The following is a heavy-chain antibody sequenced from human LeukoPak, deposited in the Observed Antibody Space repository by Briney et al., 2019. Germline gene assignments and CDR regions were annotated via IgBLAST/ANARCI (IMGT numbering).Heavy chain of an antibody. J-gene: IGHJ2*01. CDR3: TRGAYSSGWFTYWFFDL. Sequence: GGSLRLSCTASGFTFGDYAMNWVRQAPGKGLEWVGFIRGKTYGGTTEYAASVKGRFTISRDDSKSIAYLQMNSLKTEDTAVYYCTRGAYSSGWFTYWFFDLWGRGTLVTVSS. D-gene: IGHD6-19*01. CDR2: IRGKTYGGTT. V-gene: IGHV3-49*04. CDR1: GFTFGDYA.